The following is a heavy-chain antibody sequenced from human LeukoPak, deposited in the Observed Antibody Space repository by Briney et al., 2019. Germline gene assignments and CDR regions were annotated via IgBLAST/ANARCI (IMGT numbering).Heavy chain of an antibody. Sequence: ASVNVSCKASGYTFTNSYIVWVRQAPGQGLEWMGWISGYNGNTNYAPKFQGRVTMTTETSTSTGYMELRSLRSDDTAVYYCARDYPMDVWGQGTTVTVSS. CDR1: GYTFTNSY. CDR2: ISGYNGNT. J-gene: IGHJ6*02. V-gene: IGHV1-18*04. CDR3: ARDYPMDV.